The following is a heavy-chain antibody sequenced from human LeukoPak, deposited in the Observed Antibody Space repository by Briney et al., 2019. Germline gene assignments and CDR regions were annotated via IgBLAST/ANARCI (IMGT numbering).Heavy chain of an antibody. D-gene: IGHD2-2*02. J-gene: IGHJ4*02. CDR2: ISGSGGST. CDR3: AKVRFCSSTSCYRVFDY. Sequence: TGGSLRLSCAASGFTFSSYAMSWVRQAPGKGLEWVSAISGSGGSTYYADSVKGRFTISRDNSKNTLYLQMNSLGAEDTAVYYCAKVRFCSSTSCYRVFDYWGQGTLVTVSS. V-gene: IGHV3-23*01. CDR1: GFTFSSYA.